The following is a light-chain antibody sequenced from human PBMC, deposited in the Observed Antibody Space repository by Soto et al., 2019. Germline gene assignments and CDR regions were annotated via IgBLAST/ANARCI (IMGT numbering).Light chain of an antibody. V-gene: IGLV3-21*02. CDR1: NIGSKS. CDR3: QVWDSDCYV. CDR2: DGS. J-gene: IGLJ1*01. Sequence: SYVLTQPPSVSVAPGQTARIPCEGNNIGSKSVHWYQQKTGQAPVLVVYDGSDRPSGIPERFSGSNSANTATLTISRVEAGDEADYYCQVWDSDCYVFGAGTKLTVL.